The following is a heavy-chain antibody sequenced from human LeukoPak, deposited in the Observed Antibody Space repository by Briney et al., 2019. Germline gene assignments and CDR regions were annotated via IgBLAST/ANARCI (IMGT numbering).Heavy chain of an antibody. V-gene: IGHV3-23*01. CDR2: ISGSGGST. D-gene: IGHD6-13*01. CDR1: GFTFSSYA. CDR3: AKDLRQTSSWYSQDPNWFDP. J-gene: IGHJ5*02. Sequence: GGSLRLSCAASGFTFSSYAMSWVRQAPGKGLEWVSAISGSGGSTYYADSVKGRFTISRDNSKNTLYLQMNSLRAEDTAVYYCAKDLRQTSSWYSQDPNWFDPWGQGTLVTVSS.